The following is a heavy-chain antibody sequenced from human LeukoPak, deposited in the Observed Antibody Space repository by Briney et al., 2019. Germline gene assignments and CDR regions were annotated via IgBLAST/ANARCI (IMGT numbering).Heavy chain of an antibody. Sequence: VASVKVSCKASGYTFTSYGISWVRQAPGQGLEWMGWINPNSGGTNYAQKFQGRVTMTRDTSISTAYMELSRLRSDDTAVYYCARSFGGLTDYWGQGTLVTVSS. D-gene: IGHD2-15*01. CDR3: ARSFGGLTDY. CDR2: INPNSGGT. CDR1: GYTFTSYG. V-gene: IGHV1-2*02. J-gene: IGHJ4*02.